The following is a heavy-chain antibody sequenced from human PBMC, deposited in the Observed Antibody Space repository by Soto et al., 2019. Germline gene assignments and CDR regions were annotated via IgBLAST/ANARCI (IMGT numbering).Heavy chain of an antibody. CDR1: GGSISSSSYY. J-gene: IGHJ4*02. CDR2: IYYSGST. CDR3: ARHPREILIWFGELLFFDY. V-gene: IGHV4-39*01. D-gene: IGHD3-10*01. Sequence: PSETMALTCTVSGGSISSSSYYGGWLRQPPGKGLEWIGSIYYSGSTYYNPSLKSRVTISVDTSKNQFSLKLSSVTAADTAVYYCARHPREILIWFGELLFFDYWGQGTLVTVSS.